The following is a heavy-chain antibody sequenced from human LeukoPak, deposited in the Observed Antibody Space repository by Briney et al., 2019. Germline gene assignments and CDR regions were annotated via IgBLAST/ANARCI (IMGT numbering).Heavy chain of an antibody. CDR1: GFTFSSYS. CDR3: ARDGYDILTGYYNWFDP. D-gene: IGHD3-9*01. J-gene: IGHJ5*02. Sequence: PGRALRLSCGASGFTFSSYSMTWVRQAPGKGLEWVSPISSSSSYIYYADSVKGRFTISRDNAKNSLYLQMNSLRAEDTAVYYCARDGYDILTGYYNWFDPWGQGTLVTVSS. V-gene: IGHV3-21*01. CDR2: ISSSSSYI.